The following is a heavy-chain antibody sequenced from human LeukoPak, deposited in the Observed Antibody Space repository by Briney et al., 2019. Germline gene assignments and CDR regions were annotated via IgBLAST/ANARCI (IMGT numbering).Heavy chain of an antibody. Sequence: ASVKVSCXASGYTFTGYYIHWVRQAPGQGLEWMGWINPNSGDTKYEQRFQGRVTMTRDTSISTAYMELTRLRSDDAAVYFCARGGSWSSISYSDYWGQGTLVTVSS. CDR1: GYTFTGYY. CDR2: INPNSGDT. J-gene: IGHJ4*02. V-gene: IGHV1-2*02. D-gene: IGHD2-2*01. CDR3: ARGGSWSSISYSDY.